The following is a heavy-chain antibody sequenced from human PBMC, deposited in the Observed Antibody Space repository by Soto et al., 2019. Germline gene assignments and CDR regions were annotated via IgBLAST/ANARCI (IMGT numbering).Heavy chain of an antibody. CDR2: ISGSGGST. D-gene: IGHD6-6*01. CDR3: AKLRYSSSSASDY. CDR1: GFTFSSYA. V-gene: IGHV3-23*01. Sequence: HPGGSLRLSCAASGFTFSSYAMSWVRQAPGKGLEWVSAISGSGGSTYYADSVKGRFTISRDNSKNTPYLQMNSLRAEDTAVYYCAKLRYSSSSASDYWGQGTLVTVSS. J-gene: IGHJ4*02.